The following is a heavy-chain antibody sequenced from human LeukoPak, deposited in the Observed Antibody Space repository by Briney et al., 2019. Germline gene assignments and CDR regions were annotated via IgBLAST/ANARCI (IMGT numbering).Heavy chain of an antibody. D-gene: IGHD1-26*01. CDR1: GFTFRSYA. J-gene: IGHJ4*02. CDR2: ISSDGTNK. Sequence: PGGSLRLSCVASGFTFRSYAMHWVRQAPGKGLEWVIVISSDGTNKYYADSVKGRFTVSRDNSKNTLYLQMNSLRVEDTAVYFCAREYYSGNYYVFDYWGQGTLVTVSS. V-gene: IGHV3-30-3*01. CDR3: AREYYSGNYYVFDY.